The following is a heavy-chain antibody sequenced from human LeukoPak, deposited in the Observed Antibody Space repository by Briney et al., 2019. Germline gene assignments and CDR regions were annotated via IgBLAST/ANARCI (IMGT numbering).Heavy chain of an antibody. J-gene: IGHJ3*02. CDR2: IYYSGST. D-gene: IGHD3-22*01. CDR1: GGSISSYY. CDR3: AREDYDRYAFDI. Sequence: SPSETLSLTCTVSGGSISSYYWSWIRQPPGKGLEWIGCIYYSGSTNYNPSLKSRVTISVDTSKNQFSLKLSSVTAADTAVYYCAREDYDRYAFDIWGQGTMVTISS. V-gene: IGHV4-59*01.